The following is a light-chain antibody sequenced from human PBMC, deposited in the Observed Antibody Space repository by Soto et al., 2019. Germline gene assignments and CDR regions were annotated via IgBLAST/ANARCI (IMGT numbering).Light chain of an antibody. CDR1: SSDVGGYNY. CDR3: CSYSGSSTLL. Sequence: QSALTQPPSASGSPGQSVAISCTGTSSDVGGYNYVSWYQQHPGKAPKLMIYEGSERPSGVSNRFSGSKSGNTASLTISGLQAEDEADYYCCSYSGSSTLLFGGGTKLTVL. V-gene: IGLV2-23*01. CDR2: EGS. J-gene: IGLJ2*01.